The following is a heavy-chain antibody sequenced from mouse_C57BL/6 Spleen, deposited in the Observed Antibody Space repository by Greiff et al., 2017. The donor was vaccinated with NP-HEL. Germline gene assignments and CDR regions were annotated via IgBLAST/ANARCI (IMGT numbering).Heavy chain of an antibody. CDR3: AREAYDYDSYYFDY. Sequence: VQLQQSGAELVKPGASVKMSCKASGYTFTSYWITWVKQRPGQGLEWIGDIYPGSGSTNYNEKFKSKATLTVDTSSSTAYMQLSSLTSEDSAVYYCAREAYDYDSYYFDYWGQGTTLTVSS. D-gene: IGHD2-4*01. V-gene: IGHV1-55*01. J-gene: IGHJ2*01. CDR2: IYPGSGST. CDR1: GYTFTSYW.